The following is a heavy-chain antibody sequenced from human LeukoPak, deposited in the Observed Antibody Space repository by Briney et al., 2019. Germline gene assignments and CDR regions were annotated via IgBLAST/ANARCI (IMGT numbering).Heavy chain of an antibody. CDR1: GFTFSNFA. V-gene: IGHV3-30*09. Sequence: PGRSLRLSCAASGFTFSNFAMNWVRQAPGKGLEWVAFISYDGSIKSYADSVKGRFAVSRDNSKNTPYLQVNSLRPEDTAFYYCAKSYDNGWYVCDYWGQGTLVTVSS. J-gene: IGHJ4*02. CDR2: ISYDGSIK. CDR3: AKSYDNGWYVCDY. D-gene: IGHD6-19*01.